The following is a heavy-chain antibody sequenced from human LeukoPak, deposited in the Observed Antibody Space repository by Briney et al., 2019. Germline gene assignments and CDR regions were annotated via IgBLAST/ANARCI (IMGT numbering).Heavy chain of an antibody. V-gene: IGHV3-30*09. J-gene: IGHJ4*02. CDR3: ARGPLERGFRLKYYFDY. D-gene: IGHD1-1*01. Sequence: PGGSLRLSCAASGFTFSSYAMHWVRQAPGKGLEWVAVISYDGSNKYYADSVKGRFAISRDNSKNTLYLQMNSLRAEDTAVYYCARGPLERGFRLKYYFDYWGQGTLVTVSS. CDR2: ISYDGSNK. CDR1: GFTFSSYA.